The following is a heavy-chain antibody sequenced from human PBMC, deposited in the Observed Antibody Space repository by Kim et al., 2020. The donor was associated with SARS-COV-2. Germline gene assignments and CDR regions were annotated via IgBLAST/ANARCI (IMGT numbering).Heavy chain of an antibody. CDR1: GFTFSSYS. V-gene: IGHV3-48*02. Sequence: GGSLRLSCAASGFTFSSYSMNWVRQAPGKGLEWVSYISSSSSTIYYADSVKGRFTISRDNAKNSLYLQMNNLRDEDTAVYYCARDGSSWIDAFDIWGQGTMVTVSS. CDR2: ISSSSSTI. J-gene: IGHJ3*02. CDR3: ARDGSSWIDAFDI. D-gene: IGHD6-13*01.